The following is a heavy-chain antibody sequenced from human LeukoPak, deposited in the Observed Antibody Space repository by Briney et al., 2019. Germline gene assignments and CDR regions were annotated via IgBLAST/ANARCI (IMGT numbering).Heavy chain of an antibody. V-gene: IGHV4-39*01. D-gene: IGHD1-26*01. CDR1: GASVSGSPYY. Sequence: SETLSLTYTVSGASVSGSPYYWGWIRQPPGKGLEWIGSIYSSGSTYYNASLQSRVTISIETSKNQISLRLNSVTAADTAIYYCAKSGGYGLIDYWGQGTLVTVSS. J-gene: IGHJ4*02. CDR3: AKSGGYGLIDY. CDR2: IYSSGST.